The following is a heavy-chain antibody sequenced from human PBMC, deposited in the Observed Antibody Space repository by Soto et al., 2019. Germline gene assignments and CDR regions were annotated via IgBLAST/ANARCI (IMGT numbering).Heavy chain of an antibody. D-gene: IGHD3-3*01. CDR3: ARDRPPNYDFWSGYRSVYYYYGMDV. J-gene: IGHJ6*02. CDR1: GYTFTSYG. CDR2: ISAYNGNT. V-gene: IGHV1-18*01. Sequence: ASVKVSCKASGYTFTSYGISWVRQAPGQGLEWMGWISAYNGNTDYAQKLQGRVTMTTDTSTSTAYMELRSLRSDDTAVYYCARDRPPNYDFWSGYRSVYYYYGMDVWGQGTTVNVSS.